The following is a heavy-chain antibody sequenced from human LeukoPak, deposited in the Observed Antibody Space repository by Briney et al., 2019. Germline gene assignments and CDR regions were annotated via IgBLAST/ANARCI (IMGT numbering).Heavy chain of an antibody. CDR2: INHSGST. CDR3: ARAPVDTAMVREYYYGMDV. J-gene: IGHJ6*02. D-gene: IGHD5-18*01. CDR1: GGSFSGYY. Sequence: SETLSLTCAVYGGSFSGYYWSWIRQPPGKGLEWIGEINHSGSTNYNPSLKSRVTISVDTSKNQFSLKLSSVTAADTAVYYCARAPVDTAMVREYYYGMDVWGQGTTVTVSS. V-gene: IGHV4-34*01.